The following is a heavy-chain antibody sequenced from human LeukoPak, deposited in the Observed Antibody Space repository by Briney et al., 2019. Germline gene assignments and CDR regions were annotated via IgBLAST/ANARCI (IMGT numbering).Heavy chain of an antibody. CDR3: ARDARPGPYFDY. CDR2: IWYDGSNI. V-gene: IGHV3-33*08. D-gene: IGHD1-14*01. J-gene: IGHJ4*02. Sequence: GGSLRLSCAASGFTFSSYWMTWVRQAPGKGLEWVAVIWYDGSNIYYADSVKGRFTISRDNSKNTLYLQMNSLRAEDTAVYYCARDARPGPYFDYWGQGTLVTVSS. CDR1: GFTFSSYW.